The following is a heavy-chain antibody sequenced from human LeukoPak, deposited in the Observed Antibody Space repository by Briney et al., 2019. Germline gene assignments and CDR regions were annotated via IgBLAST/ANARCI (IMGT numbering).Heavy chain of an antibody. CDR1: GFTFSNFV. Sequence: GGSLRLSCSASGFTFSNFVMHWVRQAPGKGLEWVSLIWYDGSNKYYADSVKGRFTISRDNSKNTLYLQMSSLRAEDTAVYYCARDWGKGDYWGQGTLVTVSS. V-gene: IGHV3-33*08. D-gene: IGHD3-16*01. CDR2: IWYDGSNK. J-gene: IGHJ4*02. CDR3: ARDWGKGDY.